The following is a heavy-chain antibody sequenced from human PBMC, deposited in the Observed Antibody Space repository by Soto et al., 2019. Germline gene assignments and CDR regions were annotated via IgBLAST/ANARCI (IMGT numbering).Heavy chain of an antibody. CDR2: IYSSGTT. CDR1: GDSFNTAGYY. D-gene: IGHD3-10*01. Sequence: SETLSLTCTVSGDSFNTAGYYWSWIRQHPERGLEWIGYIYSSGTTYYSPSLKSRVSISVDTSKNQFSLKLSSVTAADTAVYYCASLLWFGEVSWFDPWGQGTLVTVSS. J-gene: IGHJ5*02. CDR3: ASLLWFGEVSWFDP. V-gene: IGHV4-31*03.